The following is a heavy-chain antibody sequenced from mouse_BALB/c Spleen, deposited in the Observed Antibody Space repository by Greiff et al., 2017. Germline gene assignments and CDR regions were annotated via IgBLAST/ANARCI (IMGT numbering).Heavy chain of an antibody. CDR1: GFTFSDYY. D-gene: IGHD1-1*01. Sequence: EVKLMESGGGLVKPGGSLKLSCAASGFTFSDYYMYWVRQTPEKRLEWVATISDGGSYTYYPDSVKGRFTISRDNAKNNLYLQMSSLKSEDTAMYYCARGYYYGSSCAMDYWGQGTSVTVSS. J-gene: IGHJ4*01. CDR3: ARGYYYGSSCAMDY. CDR2: ISDGGSYT. V-gene: IGHV5-4*02.